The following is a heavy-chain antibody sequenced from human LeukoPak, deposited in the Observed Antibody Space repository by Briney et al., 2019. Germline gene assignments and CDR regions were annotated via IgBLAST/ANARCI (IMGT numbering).Heavy chain of an antibody. J-gene: IGHJ6*02. CDR1: GGSISSYY. CDR3: AREDPQTTVPEGLDV. Sequence: SETLSLTCTVSGGSISSYYWSWIRQSPEKGLEWIGYIYFSGATNYNPSLKSRVTISVDTSKNQFSLKLSSVTAADTAVSYCAREDPQTTVPEGLDVWGQGTTVNVSS. CDR2: IYFSGAT. D-gene: IGHD4-17*01. V-gene: IGHV4-59*01.